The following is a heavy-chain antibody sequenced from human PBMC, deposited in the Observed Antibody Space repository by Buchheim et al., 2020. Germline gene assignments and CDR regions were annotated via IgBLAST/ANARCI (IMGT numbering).Heavy chain of an antibody. CDR1: GGSFSGYY. V-gene: IGHV4-34*01. Sequence: QVQLQQWGAGLLKPSETLSLTCAVYGGSFSGYYWSWIRQPPGKGLEWIGEINHSGSTNYNPSLKSRVTISVDTSKNQFSLKLSSVTAADTAVYYCARARFTAVAAIWWFDPWGQGTL. CDR3: ARARFTAVAAIWWFDP. J-gene: IGHJ5*02. CDR2: INHSGST. D-gene: IGHD3-3*01.